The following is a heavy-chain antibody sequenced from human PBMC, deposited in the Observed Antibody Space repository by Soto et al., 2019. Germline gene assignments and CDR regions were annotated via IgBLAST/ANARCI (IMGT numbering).Heavy chain of an antibody. CDR2: INPNSGGT. V-gene: IGHV1-2*02. D-gene: IGHD1-1*01. CDR1: GSTFTGYY. J-gene: IGHJ4*02. Sequence: SVTVSCTASGSTFTGYYMHWVRQAPGQGLEWMGWINPNSGGTNYAQKFQGRVTMTRDTSISTAYMELSRLRSDDTAVYYCARDTTTGYFDYWGQGTLVTVSS. CDR3: ARDTTTGYFDY.